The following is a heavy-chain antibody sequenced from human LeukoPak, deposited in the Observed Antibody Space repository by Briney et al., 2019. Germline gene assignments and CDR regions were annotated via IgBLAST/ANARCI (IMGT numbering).Heavy chain of an antibody. V-gene: IGHV4-30-4*01. CDR3: ARDLKKYDSSGYPQWYFDL. J-gene: IGHJ2*01. D-gene: IGHD3-22*01. CDR1: GGSISSGDYY. Sequence: PSETLSLTCTVSGGSISSGDYYWSWIRQPPGKGLEWIGYIYYNGSTYYNPSLKSRVTISVDTSKNQFSLKLSSVTAADTAVYYCARDLKKYDSSGYPQWYFDLWGRGTLVTVSS. CDR2: IYYNGST.